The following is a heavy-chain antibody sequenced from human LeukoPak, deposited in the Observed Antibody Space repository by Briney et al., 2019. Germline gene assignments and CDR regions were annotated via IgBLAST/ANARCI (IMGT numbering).Heavy chain of an antibody. J-gene: IGHJ4*02. CDR3: AKRYYSSSRTSYYFDY. V-gene: IGHV3-23*01. D-gene: IGHD6-6*01. CDR1: GFTFSSYA. Sequence: GGSLRLSCVASGFTFSSYAMSWVRQPPGKGLEWVSSLGGTNGYTYYADSVKGRFSISRDNSQNTLYLQMNSLRAEDTAVYYCAKRYYSSSRTSYYFDYWGQGTLVTVSS. CDR2: LGGTNGYT.